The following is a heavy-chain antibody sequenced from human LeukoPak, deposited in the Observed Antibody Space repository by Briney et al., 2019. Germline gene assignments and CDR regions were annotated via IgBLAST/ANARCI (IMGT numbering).Heavy chain of an antibody. Sequence: GGSLRLSCAASGFTFSRYWLSWVRQVPDKGLEWVANITPDGSEEFYVDSVRGRFTISRDNAKNSLYLQMQSLRVDDTGIYYCARDVSGWPFDYWGQGTRLTVSS. D-gene: IGHD6-19*01. V-gene: IGHV3-7*01. J-gene: IGHJ4*02. CDR3: ARDVSGWPFDY. CDR2: ITPDGSEE. CDR1: GFTFSRYW.